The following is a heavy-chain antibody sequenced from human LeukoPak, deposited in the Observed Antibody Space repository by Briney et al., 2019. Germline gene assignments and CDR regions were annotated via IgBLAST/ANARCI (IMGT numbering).Heavy chain of an antibody. Sequence: PSETLSLTCTVSGGSVSSGSHYWSWIRQPPGKGLEWIGYIYYSGSTNYNPSLKSRVSILVDTSKNQFSLKLSSVTAADTAVYYCARAGTRAVATSFDYWGQETLVTVSS. CDR2: IYYSGST. V-gene: IGHV4-61*01. D-gene: IGHD6-19*01. CDR1: GGSVSSGSHY. J-gene: IGHJ4*02. CDR3: ARAGTRAVATSFDY.